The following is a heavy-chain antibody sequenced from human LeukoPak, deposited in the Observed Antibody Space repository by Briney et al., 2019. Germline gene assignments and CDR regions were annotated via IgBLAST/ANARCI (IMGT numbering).Heavy chain of an antibody. Sequence: PSETLSLTCAVSGVSVTDYYWSWIRQSPEKGLEWIGEVSPGGYTTYNPSLKSRVIISEDTSENQLSLNVRSVTAADTALYYCARIRCGRGQGRCYNHWAQGSLVTVSS. V-gene: IGHV4-34*01. J-gene: IGHJ5*02. D-gene: IGHD2-21*01. CDR1: GVSVTDYY. CDR2: VSPGGYT. CDR3: ARIRCGRGQGRCYNH.